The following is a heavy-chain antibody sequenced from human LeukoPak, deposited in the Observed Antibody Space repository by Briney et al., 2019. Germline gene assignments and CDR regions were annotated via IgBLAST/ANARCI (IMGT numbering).Heavy chain of an antibody. D-gene: IGHD2/OR15-2a*01. CDR2: INPSSGST. CDR1: GGTFSSYT. CDR3: ARVGPTLYDYFDN. J-gene: IGHJ4*02. V-gene: IGHV1-46*01. Sequence: ASVKVSCKASGGTFSSYTVSWVRQAPGQGLEWMGIINPSSGSTTYAQKLQGRVSMTRDTSTNTVYMELSSLRNADTAVYYCARVGPTLYDYFDNWGQGTLVTVSS.